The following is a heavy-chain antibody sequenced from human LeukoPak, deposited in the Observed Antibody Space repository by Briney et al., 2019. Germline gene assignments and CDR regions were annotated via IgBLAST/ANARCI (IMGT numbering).Heavy chain of an antibody. CDR1: GGSISSYY. V-gene: IGHV4-59*01. D-gene: IGHD3-22*01. CDR2: IYYSGST. Sequence: SETLSLTXTVSGGSISSYYWSWIRQAPGKGLEWIGYIYYSGSTNYNPSLKSRVTISVDTSKNQFSLKLSSVTAADTAVYYCARVVEGYYDSSGYYRVPYYYFDYWGQGTLVTVSS. J-gene: IGHJ4*02. CDR3: ARVVEGYYDSSGYYRVPYYYFDY.